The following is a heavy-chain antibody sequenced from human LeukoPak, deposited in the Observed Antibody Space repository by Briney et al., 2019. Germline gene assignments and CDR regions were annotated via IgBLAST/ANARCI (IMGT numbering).Heavy chain of an antibody. D-gene: IGHD3-10*01. V-gene: IGHV1-8*03. J-gene: IGHJ5*02. CDR2: MNPNSGNT. CDR1: GYTFTSYD. CDR3: ARASGYYGSDWFDP. Sequence: ASVKVSCKASGYTFTSYDINRVRQATGQGLEWMGWMNPNSGNTGYAQKFQGRVTITRNTSISTAYMELSSLRSEDTAVYYCARASGYYGSDWFDPWGQGTLVTVSS.